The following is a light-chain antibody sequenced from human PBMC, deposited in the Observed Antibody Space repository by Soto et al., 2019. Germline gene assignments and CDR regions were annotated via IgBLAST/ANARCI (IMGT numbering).Light chain of an antibody. Sequence: EIVLMQSPGTLSLSPGERATLSCRASQTVNNNYLAWYQQKPGQAPRLLIDGASSRATGIPDRFSGSGSGTDFTLTISRLEPEDFAVYYCQQYGTSPPLTFGGGIKVEIK. J-gene: IGKJ4*01. V-gene: IGKV3-20*01. CDR1: QTVNNNY. CDR2: GAS. CDR3: QQYGTSPPLT.